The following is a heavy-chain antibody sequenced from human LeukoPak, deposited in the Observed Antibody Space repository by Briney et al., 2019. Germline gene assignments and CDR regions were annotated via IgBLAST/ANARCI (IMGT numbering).Heavy chain of an antibody. D-gene: IGHD3-10*01. CDR3: ARVGSGVRGVIDY. V-gene: IGHV4-31*03. J-gene: IGHJ4*02. CDR1: GGSISSGGYY. Sequence: SETLSLTCTVSGGSISSGGYYWSWIRQHPGKGLEWIGYIYYSGSTYYNPSLKSRVTISVDTSKNQFSLKLSSVTAADTAVYYCARVGSGVRGVIDYWGQGTLVTVSS. CDR2: IYYSGST.